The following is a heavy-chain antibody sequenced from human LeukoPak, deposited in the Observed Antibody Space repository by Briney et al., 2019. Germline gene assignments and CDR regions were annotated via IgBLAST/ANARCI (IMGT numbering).Heavy chain of an antibody. Sequence: GTSLRLSCVASGFIFSRYDMHWVRQAPGKGLGWGALIWHDGSKTHYADSVKGRFTISRDDSKSTLYVQMNSLRVEDTAVYYCARDPATVTSHFDYWGQGALVTVSS. V-gene: IGHV3-33*01. D-gene: IGHD4-17*01. CDR1: GFIFSRYD. CDR2: IWHDGSKT. CDR3: ARDPATVTSHFDY. J-gene: IGHJ4*02.